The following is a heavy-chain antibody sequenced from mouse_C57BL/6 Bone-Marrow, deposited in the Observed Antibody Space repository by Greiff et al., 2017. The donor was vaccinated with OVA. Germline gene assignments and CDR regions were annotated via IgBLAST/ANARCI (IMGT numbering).Heavy chain of an antibody. CDR1: GYTFTSHW. D-gene: IGHD1-1*01. CDR3: VFITYWYFDV. V-gene: IGHV1-56*01. Sequence: LVESGPELVRPGASVKLSCKAPGYTFTSHWLQWVRQRPGPGLELIGEIFPGSGSTYYNEKFKGKATLTVDTSSSTAYMQLSSLTSEDSAVYVCVFITYWYFDVWGTGTTVTVSS. J-gene: IGHJ1*03. CDR2: IFPGSGST.